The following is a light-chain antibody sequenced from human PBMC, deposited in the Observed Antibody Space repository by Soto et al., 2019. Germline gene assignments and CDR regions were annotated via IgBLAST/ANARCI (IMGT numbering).Light chain of an antibody. J-gene: IGKJ2*01. CDR2: DSS. CDR3: QQRSTWPPA. Sequence: IVLTHSPATLSLSPGERPTLSSRASHSVSNYLAWYQQKPGQPPRLLIYDSSNRATGIPARFSGSGSGTDFTLTISSLEPEDFALYYCQQRSTWPPAFGQGTKLEIE. CDR1: HSVSNY. V-gene: IGKV3-11*01.